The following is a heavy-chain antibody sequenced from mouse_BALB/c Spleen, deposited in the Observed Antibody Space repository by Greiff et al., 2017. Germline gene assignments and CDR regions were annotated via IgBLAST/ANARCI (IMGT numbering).Heavy chain of an antibody. CDR1: GFTFSSYT. V-gene: IGHV5-6-4*01. J-gene: IGHJ1*01. Sequence: EVKLVESGGGLVKPGGSLKLSCAASGFTFSSYTMSWVRQTPEKRLEWVATISSGSSTIYYADTVKGRFTISRDNPKNTLFLQMTSLRSEDTAMYYCARDGYWYFDVWGAGTTVTVSS. CDR2: ISSGSSTI. CDR3: ARDGYWYFDV.